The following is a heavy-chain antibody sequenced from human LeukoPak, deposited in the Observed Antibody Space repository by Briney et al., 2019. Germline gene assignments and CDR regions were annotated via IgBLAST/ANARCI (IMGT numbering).Heavy chain of an antibody. J-gene: IGHJ6*01. CDR3: ARDRGFGMDV. D-gene: IGHD3-10*01. CDR1: GFTLRSYL. V-gene: IGHV3-74*01. Sequence: GRSLRLSRSPSGFTLRSYLIHWVRQVPGKGPLWVSRVNGDGSSTTYADSVQGRFSTSRDNAKNTVYLQMNSLRAEDTAVYYCARDRGFGMDVWGQGTTVTVS. CDR2: VNGDGSST.